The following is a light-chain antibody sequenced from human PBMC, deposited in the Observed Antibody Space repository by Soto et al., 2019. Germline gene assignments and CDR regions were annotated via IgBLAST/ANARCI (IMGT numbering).Light chain of an antibody. CDR1: QSLVYSDGNTY. CDR2: KVS. J-gene: IGKJ2*01. CDR3: IQGPHWPPYT. Sequence: DVVMTQSPLSLPVTLGQPASIPCRSSQSLVYSDGNTYLNWFQQRPGQSPRRLIYKVSNRDSGGLARCCGGRSAAKFITKIIRVEAEDVWVYYCIQGPHWPPYTFGQGTKLEIK. V-gene: IGKV2-30*01.